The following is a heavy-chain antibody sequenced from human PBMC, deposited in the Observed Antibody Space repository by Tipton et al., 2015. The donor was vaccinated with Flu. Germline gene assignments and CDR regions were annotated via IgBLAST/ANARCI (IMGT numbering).Heavy chain of an antibody. V-gene: IGHV4-39*01. J-gene: IGHJ4*02. CDR3: AGGRITMVRGVIIKGDFDY. Sequence: TLSLTCTVSGGSISSSSYYWGWIRQPPGKGLEWIGEINHSGSTNYNPSLQSRVTISVDTSQNQFSLKLGSVTGADTAVYYCAGGRITMVRGVIIKGDFDYWGQGTLVTVSS. CDR1: GGSISSSSYY. CDR2: INHSGST. D-gene: IGHD3-10*01.